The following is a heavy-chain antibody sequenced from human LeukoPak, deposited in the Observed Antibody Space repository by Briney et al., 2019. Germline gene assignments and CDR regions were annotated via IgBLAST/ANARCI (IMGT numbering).Heavy chain of an antibody. CDR3: ARDAMVRGVPFDY. D-gene: IGHD3-10*01. CDR1: GGSVSSGSYY. V-gene: IGHV4-61*01. CDR2: IYYSGST. J-gene: IGHJ4*02. Sequence: SETLSLTCTVSGGSVSSGSYYWSWIRQPPGKGLEWIGYIYYSGSTNYNPSLKSRVTISVDTSKNQFSLKLSSVTAADTAVYYCARDAMVRGVPFDYWGQGTLVTVSS.